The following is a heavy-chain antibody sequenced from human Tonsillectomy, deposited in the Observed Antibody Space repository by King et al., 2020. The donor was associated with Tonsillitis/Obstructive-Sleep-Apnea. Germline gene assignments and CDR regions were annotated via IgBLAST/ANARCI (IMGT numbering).Heavy chain of an antibody. D-gene: IGHD5-24*01. CDR3: AREEMATISPAFDI. J-gene: IGHJ3*02. CDR2: ISSDGSDK. Sequence: QLVQSGGGVVQPGRSRRLSCVASGVTFRHYAMHWVRQSPGKGLEWAALISSDGSDKYYADSVKGRFTVSRDNSKNTLYLQMNFLRPEDTAVYYCAREEMATISPAFDIWGQGTMVTVSS. CDR1: GVTFRHYA. V-gene: IGHV3-30*04.